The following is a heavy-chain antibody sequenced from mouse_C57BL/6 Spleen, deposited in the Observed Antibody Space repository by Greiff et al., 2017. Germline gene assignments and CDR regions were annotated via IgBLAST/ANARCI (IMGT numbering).Heavy chain of an antibody. CDR3: ARSGIYSNYEYFDV. V-gene: IGHV1-50*01. D-gene: IGHD2-5*01. CDR2: IDPSDSYT. J-gene: IGHJ1*03. Sequence: QVQLQQPGAELVKPGASVKLSCKASGYTFTSYWMQWVKQRPGQGLEWIGEIDPSDSYTNYNQKFKGKATLTVDTSSSTAYMQPSSLTSEDSAVYYCARSGIYSNYEYFDVWGTGTTVTVSS. CDR1: GYTFTSYW.